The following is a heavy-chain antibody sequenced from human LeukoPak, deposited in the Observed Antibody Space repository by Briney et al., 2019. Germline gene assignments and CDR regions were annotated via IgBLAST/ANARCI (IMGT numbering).Heavy chain of an antibody. CDR1: RPTSADYG. V-gene: IGHV3-20*04. Sequence: GGSLRPACAAARPTSADYGMRWVSHVQGKGLGWDSSINGKGESRVNIESETSRFTVTRDKATKSLYLEMNSLRDEDTAFFYCARVGNSIFGTAMDAFDIWGKGTLVTVSS. CDR2: INGKGESR. D-gene: IGHD3-3*01. CDR3: ARVGNSIFGTAMDAFDI. J-gene: IGHJ3*02.